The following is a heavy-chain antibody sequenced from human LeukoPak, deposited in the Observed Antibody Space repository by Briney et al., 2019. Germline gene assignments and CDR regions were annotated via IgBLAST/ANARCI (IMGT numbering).Heavy chain of an antibody. D-gene: IGHD6-19*01. CDR2: TYYRSKWYN. CDR3: ARVIVVAGTGTGNYFDY. V-gene: IGHV6-1*01. J-gene: IGHJ4*02. CDR1: GDSVSSNSAA. Sequence: SQTLSLTCAISGDSVSSNSAAWNWIRQSPSRGLEWLGRTYYRSKWYNDYAVSVKSRITINPDTSKNQFSLQLNSVTPEDTAVYYCARVIVVAGTGTGNYFDYWGQGTLVTVSS.